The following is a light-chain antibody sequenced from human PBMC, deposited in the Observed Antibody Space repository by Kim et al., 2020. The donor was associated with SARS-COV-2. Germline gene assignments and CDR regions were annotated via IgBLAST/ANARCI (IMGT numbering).Light chain of an antibody. CDR1: QDISSW. J-gene: IGKJ4*01. V-gene: IGKV1D-16*01. Sequence: ASVGERVTIPCRASQDISSWLAWYQQKPGKAPKSLIYGASTLQRGVPSRFSGSGSGTDFTLTISSLQPEDFATYYCQQYKSSPLTFGGGTKVDIK. CDR3: QQYKSSPLT. CDR2: GAS.